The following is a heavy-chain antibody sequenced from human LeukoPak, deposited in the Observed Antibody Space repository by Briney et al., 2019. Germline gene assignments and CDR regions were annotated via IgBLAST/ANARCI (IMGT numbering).Heavy chain of an antibody. D-gene: IGHD5-18*01. Sequence: GRSLRLSCAASGFTFSSYSMNWVRQAPGKGLEWVSSISSSSSYIYYADSVKGRFTISRDNAKNSLYLQMNSLRAEDTALYYCASGRGYSYAPHDYWGQGTLVTVSS. CDR2: ISSSSSYI. CDR3: ASGRGYSYAPHDY. V-gene: IGHV3-21*04. CDR1: GFTFSSYS. J-gene: IGHJ4*02.